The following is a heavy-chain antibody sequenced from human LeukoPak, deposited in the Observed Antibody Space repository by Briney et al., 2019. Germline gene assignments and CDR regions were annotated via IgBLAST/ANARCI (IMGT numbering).Heavy chain of an antibody. V-gene: IGHV3-30*18. J-gene: IGHJ6*02. CDR1: GFTFSSYG. CDR2: ISYDGSNK. CDR3: AKALTTVTTPLPYYYYYGMDV. Sequence: PGGSLRLSCAASGFTFSSYGMHWVRQAPGKGLEWVAVISYDGSNKYYADSVKGRFTISRDNSKNTLYLQMNSLRAEDTAVYYCAKALTTVTTPLPYYYYYGMDVWGQGTTVTVSS. D-gene: IGHD4-17*01.